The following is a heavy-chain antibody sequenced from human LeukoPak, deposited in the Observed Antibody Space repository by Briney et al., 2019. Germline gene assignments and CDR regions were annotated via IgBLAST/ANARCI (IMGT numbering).Heavy chain of an antibody. D-gene: IGHD6-19*01. V-gene: IGHV3-73*01. J-gene: IGHJ1*01. CDR3: SAGPSGWTEFFRH. CDR2: IRSKANNYAT. CDR1: AFTLSDFT. Sequence: GXXLRLSCAAPAFTLSDFTIHWVRQASGKGLEWVARIRSKANNYATEYGASVKGRFTISRNDAKNTAYLQMNSLKTEDTAIYYCSAGPSGWTEFFRHWGQGTLVTVSS.